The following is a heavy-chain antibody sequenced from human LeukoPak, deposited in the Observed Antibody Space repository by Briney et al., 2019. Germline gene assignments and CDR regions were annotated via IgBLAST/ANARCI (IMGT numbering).Heavy chain of an antibody. CDR3: ARGCSSTRCWDY. J-gene: IGHJ4*02. CDR1: GGSIISSNW. CDR2: IYHSGST. V-gene: IGHV4-4*02. Sequence: SGPLSLTCAVSGGSIISSNWWRWVRQPPGKGLGWMVEIYHSGSTNYNPSLKGRVTISVDKSKNQFSLKRSSVTAADTAVYYCARGCSSTRCWDYWGQGTLVTVSS. D-gene: IGHD2-2*01.